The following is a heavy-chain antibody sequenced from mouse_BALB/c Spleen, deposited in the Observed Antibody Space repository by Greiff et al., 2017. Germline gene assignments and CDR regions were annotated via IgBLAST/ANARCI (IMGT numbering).Heavy chain of an antibody. D-gene: IGHD1-2*01. V-gene: IGHV5-6-5*01. CDR3: ARGDYGPSWFAY. CDR1: GFTFSSYA. J-gene: IGHJ3*01. Sequence: EVQGVESGGGLVKPGGSLKLSCAASGFTFSSYAMSWVRQTPEKRLEWVASISSGGSTYYPDSVKGRFTISRDNARNILYLQMSSLRSEDTAMYYCARGDYGPSWFAYWGQGTLVTVSA. CDR2: ISSGGST.